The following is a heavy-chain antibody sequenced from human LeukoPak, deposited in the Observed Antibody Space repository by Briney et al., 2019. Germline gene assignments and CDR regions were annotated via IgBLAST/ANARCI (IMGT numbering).Heavy chain of an antibody. V-gene: IGHV4-30-2*01. CDR3: ARAGLWFGELEDYYFDY. CDR1: GGSISSGGYS. D-gene: IGHD3-10*01. J-gene: IGHJ4*02. CDR2: IYHSGST. Sequence: PSQTLSLTCAVSGGSISSGGYSWGWIRQPPGKGLEWIGYIYHSGSTYYNPSLKSRVTISVDRSKNQFSLKLSSVTAADTAVYYCARAGLWFGELEDYYFDYWGQGTLVTVSS.